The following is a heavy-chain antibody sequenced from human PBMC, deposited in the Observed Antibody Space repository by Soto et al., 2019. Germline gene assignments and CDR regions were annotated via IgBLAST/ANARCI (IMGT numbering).Heavy chain of an antibody. CDR2: IIPILGTA. CDR1: GGTFSSYA. V-gene: IGHV1-69*13. CDR3: ARGGYSYGYGMDV. Sequence: SVKVSCKASGGTFSSYAISWVRQAPGQGLEWMGGIIPILGTANYAQKFQGRVTITADESTSTAYMELSSLRSEDTAVYYCARGGYSYGYGMDVWGQGTTVTVSS. J-gene: IGHJ6*02. D-gene: IGHD5-18*01.